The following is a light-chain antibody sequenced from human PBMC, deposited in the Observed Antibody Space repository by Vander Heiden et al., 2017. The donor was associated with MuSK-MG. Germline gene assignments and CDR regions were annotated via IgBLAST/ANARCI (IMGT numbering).Light chain of an antibody. Sequence: DIVMTQSPDSLAVSLGERATINCKSSQSILYNSNNKNYLAWYQQKPGQPPKLLIYWASTRESGVPDRFSGSGSGTDFTLTISSLQADDVAVYSCQQYYSSPFTFGQGTKLEIK. CDR2: WAS. J-gene: IGKJ2*01. CDR1: QSILYNSNNKNY. V-gene: IGKV4-1*01. CDR3: QQYYSSPFT.